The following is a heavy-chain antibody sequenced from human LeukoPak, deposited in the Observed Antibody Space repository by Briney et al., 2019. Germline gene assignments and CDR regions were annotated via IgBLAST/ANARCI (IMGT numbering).Heavy chain of an antibody. J-gene: IGHJ5*02. CDR3: ARPRYSRGGRPGNNWFDP. CDR1: GYTFTGYY. CDR2: INPNSGGT. Sequence: AASVKVSCKASGYTFTGYYMHWVRQAPGQGLEWMGWINPNSGGTNYAQKFQGRVTMTRDTSISTAYMELSRLRSDDTAVYYCARPRYSRGGRPGNNWFDPWGQGTLVTVSS. V-gene: IGHV1-2*02. D-gene: IGHD3-16*01.